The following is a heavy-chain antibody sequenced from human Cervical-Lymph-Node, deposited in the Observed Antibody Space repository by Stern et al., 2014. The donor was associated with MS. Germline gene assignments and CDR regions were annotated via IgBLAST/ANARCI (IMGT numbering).Heavy chain of an antibody. CDR3: ARSFRGGMDV. Sequence: QLQLQESGAGLVQPPENLSLTCSVSGGSISPYYWRWIRQPPGKGLEWVANILYNGSTDYNPSLRSRVTISVDTSKKQFSLNLRSVTAADTAVYYCARSFRGGMDVWGQGTTVTVSS. D-gene: IGHD5-12*01. V-gene: IGHV4-59*01. CDR1: GGSISPYY. J-gene: IGHJ6*02. CDR2: ILYNGST.